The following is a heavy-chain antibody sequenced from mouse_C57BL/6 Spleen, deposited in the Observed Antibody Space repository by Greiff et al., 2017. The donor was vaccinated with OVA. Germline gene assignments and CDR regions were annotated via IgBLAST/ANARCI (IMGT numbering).Heavy chain of an antibody. Sequence: VKLMESGPELVKPGASVKISCKASGYAFSSSWMNWVKQRPGQGLEWIGRIYPGDGDTNYNGKFKGKATLTADKSSSTAYMQLSSLTSEDSAVYFCARSNYAYFDGWGQGTTLTVSS. CDR2: IYPGDGDT. CDR3: ARSNYAYFDG. V-gene: IGHV1-82*01. D-gene: IGHD2-4*01. J-gene: IGHJ2*01. CDR1: GYAFSSSW.